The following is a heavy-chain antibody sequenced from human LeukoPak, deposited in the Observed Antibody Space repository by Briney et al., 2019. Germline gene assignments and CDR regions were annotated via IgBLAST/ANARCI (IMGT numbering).Heavy chain of an antibody. D-gene: IGHD3-3*01. Sequence: PSETLSLTCTVSGGSISNYYWSWIRQPAGKGLEWIGRMFTTGSTNYNPSLKSRVTLSVDTSKNQFSLKLSSVTAADTAVYYCARYDFNKFFDYWGQGTLVTVSS. V-gene: IGHV4-4*07. CDR2: MFTTGST. CDR1: GGSISNYY. CDR3: ARYDFNKFFDY. J-gene: IGHJ4*02.